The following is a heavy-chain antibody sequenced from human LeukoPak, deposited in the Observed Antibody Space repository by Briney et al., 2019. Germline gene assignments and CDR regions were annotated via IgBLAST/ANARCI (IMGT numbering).Heavy chain of an antibody. CDR1: GFTFSSYA. D-gene: IGHD3-22*01. Sequence: PGRSLRLSCAGSGFTFSSYAMHWVREAPGKGLEWVAVISYDGSNKYYADSVKGRFTISRDNSKNTLYLQMNSLRAEDTAVYYCARNHLNYYDSSGYYSHCDYWGQGTLVTVSS. CDR2: ISYDGSNK. J-gene: IGHJ4*02. CDR3: ARNHLNYYDSSGYYSHCDY. V-gene: IGHV3-30-3*01.